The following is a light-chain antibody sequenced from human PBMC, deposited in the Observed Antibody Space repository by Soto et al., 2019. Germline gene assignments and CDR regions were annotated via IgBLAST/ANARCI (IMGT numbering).Light chain of an antibody. Sequence: DIQMTQSPSTLSASVRDRVTITCRASQSISSWLAWYQQKPGKVPKLLIYRASSLESGVPSRFSGSGSGTEFTLTISSLQPDDFATYYCQQYNSDSPTFGQGTKVDIK. V-gene: IGKV1-5*03. CDR2: RAS. CDR3: QQYNSDSPT. CDR1: QSISSW. J-gene: IGKJ1*01.